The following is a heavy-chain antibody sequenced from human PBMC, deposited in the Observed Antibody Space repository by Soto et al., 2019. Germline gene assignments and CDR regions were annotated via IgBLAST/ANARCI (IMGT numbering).Heavy chain of an antibody. V-gene: IGHV4-61*05. Sequence: SETLSLTCTISGDSISISSYYWAWIRQPPGKGLEWIGYIYYSGSTNYTPSLKSRVTISVDTSKNQFSLKLSSVTAADTAVYYCARSRDIVVANWFAPWGQGTLVTVSS. J-gene: IGHJ5*02. CDR2: IYYSGST. CDR1: GDSISISSYY. D-gene: IGHD2-2*01. CDR3: ARSRDIVVANWFAP.